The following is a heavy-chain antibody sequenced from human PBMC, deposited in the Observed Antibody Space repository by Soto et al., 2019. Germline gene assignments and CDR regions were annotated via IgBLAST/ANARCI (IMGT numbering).Heavy chain of an antibody. Sequence: LRLSCSASGFAVNSDYMSWVRQAPGKGLEWVSVLYGGGTTHYSDSVKGRFTISRDNSKSTVFLQMNSLRAEDTAVYYCVRTSSYWGQGTRVTVS. J-gene: IGHJ4*02. CDR3: VRTSSY. D-gene: IGHD2-2*01. CDR1: GFAVNSDY. V-gene: IGHV3-53*01. CDR2: LYGGGTT.